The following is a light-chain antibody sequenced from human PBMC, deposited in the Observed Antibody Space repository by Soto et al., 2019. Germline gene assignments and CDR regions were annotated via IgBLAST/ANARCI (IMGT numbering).Light chain of an antibody. J-gene: IGKJ4*01. CDR3: QQLNSYPLT. CDR2: AAS. Sequence: DIQLTQSPSFLSASVGDRVTITCRASQGISSYLACYQQKPGKAPKLLIYAASSLQSGVPSRFSGSGSGTDFTLTISSLQPEDFATYYCQQLNSYPLTFGGGTKVDI. CDR1: QGISSY. V-gene: IGKV1-9*01.